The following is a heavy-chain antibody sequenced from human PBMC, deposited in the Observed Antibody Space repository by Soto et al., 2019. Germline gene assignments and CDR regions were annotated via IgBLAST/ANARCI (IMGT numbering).Heavy chain of an antibody. CDR3: ARCGIVLEPAAILLDDAFSL. V-gene: IGHV4-31*03. CDR1: GGSISSGGYY. CDR2: IYYSGST. Sequence: QVQLQESGPGLVEPSQTLSLTCTVSGGSISSGGYYWSWIRQHPGRGLEWSGYIYYSGSTHYNPSLKRRITISVHTHKNQLYMKLSTVTAADTAVYYRARCGIVLEPAAILLDDAFSLWGQGTTVTVSS. J-gene: IGHJ6*01. D-gene: IGHD2-2*02.